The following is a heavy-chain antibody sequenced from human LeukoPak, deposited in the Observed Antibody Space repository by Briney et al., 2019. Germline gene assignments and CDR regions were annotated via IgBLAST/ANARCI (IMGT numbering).Heavy chain of an antibody. D-gene: IGHD1-14*01. J-gene: IGHJ4*02. CDR1: GFTFNTYA. CDR3: ANATGYLL. Sequence: PGGSLRLSCAASGFTFNTYAMSWVRQAPRKGLEWVSTISNSDGSTYYADSVKGRFTISRDNSENTLYLQMNSLRAEDTAVYYCANATGYLLWGQGTLVTVSS. CDR2: ISNSDGST. V-gene: IGHV3-23*01.